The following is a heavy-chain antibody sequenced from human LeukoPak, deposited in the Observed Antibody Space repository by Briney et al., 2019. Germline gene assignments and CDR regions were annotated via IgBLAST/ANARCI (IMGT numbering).Heavy chain of an antibody. CDR2: INPNSGGT. J-gene: IGHJ4*02. Sequence: ASVKVSRKASGYTFTGYYMHWVRQAPGQGLEWMGWINPNSGGTNYAQKFQGRVTMTRDTSISTAYMELSRLRSDDTAVYYCAREPQTLGYCSSTSCKGFDYWGQGTLVTVSS. D-gene: IGHD2-2*01. V-gene: IGHV1-2*02. CDR1: GYTFTGYY. CDR3: AREPQTLGYCSSTSCKGFDY.